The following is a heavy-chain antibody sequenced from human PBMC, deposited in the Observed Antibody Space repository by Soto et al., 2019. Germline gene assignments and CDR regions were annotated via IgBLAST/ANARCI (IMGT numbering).Heavy chain of an antibody. Sequence: QITLKESGPTLVKPTQTLTLTCAFSGSSLSTNGVGLAWIRQPPGKALEWLALIFWNDDRRYSPSLKSRLTIVKYTSTHQVVLTMTDMDPVDTATYYCAHRPSTAPGYFDYWGQGTLVTVSS. V-gene: IGHV2-5*01. D-gene: IGHD2-15*01. CDR1: GSSLSTNGVG. CDR3: AHRPSTAPGYFDY. CDR2: IFWNDDR. J-gene: IGHJ4*02.